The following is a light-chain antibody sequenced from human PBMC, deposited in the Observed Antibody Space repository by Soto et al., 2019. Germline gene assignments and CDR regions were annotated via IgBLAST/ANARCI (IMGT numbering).Light chain of an antibody. CDR3: SSYTITSALYV. Sequence: QSVLTQPASVSGTPRQSITISCTETTGDIGGYNYVSWYQQHPGKAPKLIIYGVSNRPSGVSTRFSGSKSGNTASLTISGLQAEDEADYYCSSYTITSALYVFGTGTKVTVL. J-gene: IGLJ1*01. CDR1: TGDIGGYNY. V-gene: IGLV2-14*01. CDR2: GVS.